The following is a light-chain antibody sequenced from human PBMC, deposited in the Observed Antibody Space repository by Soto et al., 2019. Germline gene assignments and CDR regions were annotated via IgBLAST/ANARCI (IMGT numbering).Light chain of an antibody. V-gene: IGKV1D-12*01. Sequence: DIQMTQSPSSVSASVGDRVTITCRASQGIRSWLAWYQQKPGKAPKLLIYAASSVQSGVPSRFSGRGSETDFTLTIRGLQPEDFATYYCHQSNSFPWTFGQGTKVEIK. J-gene: IGKJ1*01. CDR2: AAS. CDR1: QGIRSW. CDR3: HQSNSFPWT.